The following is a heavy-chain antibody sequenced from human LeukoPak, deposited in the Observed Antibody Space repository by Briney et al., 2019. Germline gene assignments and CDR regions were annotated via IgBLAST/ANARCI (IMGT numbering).Heavy chain of an antibody. CDR2: IYYSGST. CDR3: ARGIRYDSSGYRGAHDY. CDR1: GGSISSHY. V-gene: IGHV4-59*11. J-gene: IGHJ4*02. Sequence: PSETLSLTCTVSGGSISSHYWSWIRQPPGKGLEWIGYIYYSGSTNYNPSLKSRVTISVDTSKNQFSLKLSSVTAADTAVYYCARGIRYDSSGYRGAHDYWGQGTLVTVSS. D-gene: IGHD3-22*01.